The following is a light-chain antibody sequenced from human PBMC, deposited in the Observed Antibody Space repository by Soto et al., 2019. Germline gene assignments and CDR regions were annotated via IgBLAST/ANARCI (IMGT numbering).Light chain of an antibody. Sequence: EIVLTQSPGTLSLSPGERATLSCRASQSGSSNYLAWYQQKPGQAPRLRIYGASSRATGIPDRFSGSGSGTVFTLTISRLEPEDFAVYYCQQYGGSPRVTCGGGTKVDIK. CDR2: GAS. CDR1: QSGSSNY. J-gene: IGKJ4*01. CDR3: QQYGGSPRVT. V-gene: IGKV3-20*01.